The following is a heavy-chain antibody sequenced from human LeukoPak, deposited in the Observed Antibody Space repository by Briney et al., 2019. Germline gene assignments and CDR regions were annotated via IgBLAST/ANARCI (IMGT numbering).Heavy chain of an antibody. CDR2: VNRDGSET. J-gene: IGHJ4*02. CDR1: GFTLSNHW. V-gene: IGHV3-7*01. CDR3: ARGRAVTGSTVIDY. D-gene: IGHD6-19*01. Sequence: GGSLRLSCAASGFTLSNHWMTWVRQVPGRGPEWVANVNRDGSETYYLDSVKGRFTISKDNAKNPLYLQMNSLRPEDTAVFHCARGRAVTGSTVIDYWGQGTLVTVSS.